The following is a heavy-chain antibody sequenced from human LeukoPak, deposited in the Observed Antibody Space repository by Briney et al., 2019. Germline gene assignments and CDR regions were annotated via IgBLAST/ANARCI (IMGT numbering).Heavy chain of an antibody. CDR3: AISQGSYYDTSGYLGGDY. J-gene: IGHJ4*02. CDR2: ISAYSGNT. CDR1: GYTFTNYG. Sequence: GASVTVSCKASGYTFTNYGIFWVRQAPGQGLEWMRWISAYSGNTNYAQKLQGRVTMTTETSTSTAYMELESLRSDDTAVYYCAISQGSYYDTSGYLGGDYWGQGTLVTVSS. D-gene: IGHD3-22*01. V-gene: IGHV1-18*01.